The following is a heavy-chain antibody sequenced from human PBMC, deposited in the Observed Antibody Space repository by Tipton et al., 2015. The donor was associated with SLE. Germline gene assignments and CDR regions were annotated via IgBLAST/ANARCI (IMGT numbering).Heavy chain of an antibody. CDR1: GVSISSYY. V-gene: IGHV4-59*12. CDR2: IYYSGST. D-gene: IGHD2-21*02. J-gene: IGHJ4*02. CDR3: ARCDTGFDY. Sequence: TLSLTCTVSGVSISSYYWSWIRQPPGKGLEWIGYIYYSGSTNYNPSLKSRVTLSVDTSGNQFSLKLSSVTAADTAVYYCARCDTGFDYWGQGTLVTVSS.